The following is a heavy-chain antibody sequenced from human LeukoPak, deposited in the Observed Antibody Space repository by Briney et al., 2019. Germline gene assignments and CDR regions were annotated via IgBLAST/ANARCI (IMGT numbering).Heavy chain of an antibody. Sequence: SVKVSCKASGGTFSSYAISWVRQAPGQGLEWMGGIIPIFGTANYAQKLQGRVTITADKSTSTAYMELSSLRSEDTAVYYCARDLAGVPAAKSHYYYYYMDVWGKGTTVTISS. V-gene: IGHV1-69*06. CDR2: IIPIFGTA. D-gene: IGHD2-2*01. CDR3: ARDLAGVPAAKSHYYYYYMDV. J-gene: IGHJ6*03. CDR1: GGTFSSYA.